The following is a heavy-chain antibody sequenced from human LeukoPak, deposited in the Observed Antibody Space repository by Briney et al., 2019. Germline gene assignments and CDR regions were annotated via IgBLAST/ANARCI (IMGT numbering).Heavy chain of an antibody. CDR3: ARRTQTTYYYGSGIGY. CDR2: INHSGGT. Sequence: SETLSLTCAVYGGSFSGYYWSWIRQPPGKGLEWIGEINHSGGTNISPSLRSRVILSVDTSKNQFSLKLSSVTAADTAVYYCARRTQTTYYYGSGIGYWGQGTLVTVSS. J-gene: IGHJ4*02. CDR1: GGSFSGYY. V-gene: IGHV4-34*01. D-gene: IGHD3-10*01.